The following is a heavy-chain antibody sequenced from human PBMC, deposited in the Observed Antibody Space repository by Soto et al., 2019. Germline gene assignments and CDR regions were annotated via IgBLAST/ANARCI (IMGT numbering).Heavy chain of an antibody. CDR3: ARGRWELLGYYYYGMDV. Sequence: QVQLVQSGAEVKQPGSSVKVSCKASGGTFSSYAISWVRQAPGQGLEWMGGIIPIFGTANYAQKFQGRVTITADESTSTAYMELSSLRSEDTAVYYCARGRWELLGYYYYGMDVWGQGTTVTVSS. CDR2: IIPIFGTA. J-gene: IGHJ6*02. D-gene: IGHD1-26*01. CDR1: GGTFSSYA. V-gene: IGHV1-69*12.